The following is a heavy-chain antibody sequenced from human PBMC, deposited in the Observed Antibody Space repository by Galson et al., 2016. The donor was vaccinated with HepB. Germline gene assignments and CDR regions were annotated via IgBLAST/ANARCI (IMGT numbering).Heavy chain of an antibody. CDR3: ARVGVSRTTDSWSGYFKGYFDY. Sequence: SETLSLTCTVSGDSVSSGRYYWSWLRQSPGKGLEWIGYIYYSGRTNYNPSLNSRVTISVDTSKNQFSLKLSSVTAADTAVYYCARVGVSRTTDSWSGYFKGYFDYWGQGNLITVSS. J-gene: IGHJ4*02. CDR2: IYYSGRT. D-gene: IGHD3-3*01. V-gene: IGHV4-61*01. CDR1: GDSVSSGRYY.